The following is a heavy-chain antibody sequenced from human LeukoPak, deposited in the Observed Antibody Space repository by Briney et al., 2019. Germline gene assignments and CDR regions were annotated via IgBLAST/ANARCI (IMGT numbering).Heavy chain of an antibody. CDR3: ARDMGYSYGSFDY. CDR2: INHSGST. D-gene: IGHD5-18*01. CDR1: GGSFSGYY. J-gene: IGHJ4*02. Sequence: SETLSLTCAVYGGSFSGYYWSWICQPPGKGLEWIGEINHSGSTNYNPSLKSRVTISVDTSKNQFSLKLSSVTAADTAVYYCARDMGYSYGSFDYWGQGTLVTVSS. V-gene: IGHV4-34*01.